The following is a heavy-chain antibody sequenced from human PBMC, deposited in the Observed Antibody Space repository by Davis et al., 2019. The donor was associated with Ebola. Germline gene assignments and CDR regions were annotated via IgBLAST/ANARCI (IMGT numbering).Heavy chain of an antibody. CDR3: ARYRYRWSAWFFDL. Sequence: PGGSLRLSCAASGFTFSDYSMSWVRQAPGKGLEWASSISDWSAYMSYADSVRGRFTITRDNAKNSVYMQLTSLRVEDTAVYYCARYRYRWSAWFFDLWGRGTLVTVSS. CDR2: ISDWSAYM. J-gene: IGHJ2*01. CDR1: GFTFSDYS. D-gene: IGHD4-23*01. V-gene: IGHV3-21*04.